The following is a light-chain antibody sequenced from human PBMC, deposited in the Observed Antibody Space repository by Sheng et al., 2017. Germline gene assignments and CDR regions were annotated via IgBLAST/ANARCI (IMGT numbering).Light chain of an antibody. CDR2: LAS. J-gene: IGKJ4*01. CDR1: QSLLHSNGHTY. V-gene: IGKV2-28*01. CDR3: MQGLQTPLT. Sequence: DIVMTQSPLSLPVTPGEPASISCRSSQSLLHSNGHTYLDWYLQKPGQSPQLLIYLASNRASGVPDRFSGSGSGTDFTTENTAEWRLRMLGSYYCMQGLQTPLTFGGGTKVEIK.